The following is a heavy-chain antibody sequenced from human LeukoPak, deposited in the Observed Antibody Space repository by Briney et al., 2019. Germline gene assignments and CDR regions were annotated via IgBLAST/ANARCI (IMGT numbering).Heavy chain of an antibody. CDR2: IYYSGST. J-gene: IGHJ4*02. D-gene: IGHD5-12*01. CDR1: GGSISSYY. V-gene: IGHV4-59*06. CDR3: ARVGRDGYHLDGRDY. Sequence: SETLSLTCTVSGGSISSYYWSWIRQHPGKGLEWIGYIYYSGSTYYNPSLKSRVTISVDTSKNQFSLKLSSVTAADTAVYYCARVGRDGYHLDGRDYWGQGTLVTVSS.